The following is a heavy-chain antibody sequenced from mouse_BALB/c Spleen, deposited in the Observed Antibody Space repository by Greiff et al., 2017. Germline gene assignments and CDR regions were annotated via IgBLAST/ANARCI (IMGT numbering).Heavy chain of an antibody. CDR3: ARLEGLAY. CDR1: GFSLTSYG. CDR2: IWSGGST. V-gene: IGHV2-2*02. J-gene: IGHJ3*01. Sequence: VKLQESGPGLVQPSQSLSITCTVSGFSLTSYGVHWVRQPPGKGLEWLGVIWSGGSTDYNAAFISRLSISKDNSKSQVFFKMNSLQANDTAIYYCARLEGLAYWGQGTLVTVSA.